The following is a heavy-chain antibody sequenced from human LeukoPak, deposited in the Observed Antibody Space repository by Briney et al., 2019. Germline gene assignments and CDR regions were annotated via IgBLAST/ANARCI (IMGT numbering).Heavy chain of an antibody. CDR1: GGSISSSSYY. CDR3: ARLRMATTAIDY. J-gene: IGHJ4*02. V-gene: IGHV4-39*01. CDR2: IYYSGST. D-gene: IGHD5-24*01. Sequence: SETQSLTCTVSGGSISSSSYYWGWIRQPPGKGLEWIGSIYYSGSTYYNPSLKSRVTISVDTSKNQFSLKLSSVTAADTAVYYCARLRMATTAIDYWGQGTLVTVSS.